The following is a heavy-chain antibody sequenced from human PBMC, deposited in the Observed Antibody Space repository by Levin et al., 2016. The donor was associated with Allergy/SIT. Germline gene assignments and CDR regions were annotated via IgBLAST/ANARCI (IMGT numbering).Heavy chain of an antibody. D-gene: IGHD2-21*01. Sequence: SETLSLTCAVYSGSFSGYYWSWIRQPPGKGLEWIGEINHSGSTNYNPSLKSRVTISVDTSKNQFSLKLSSVTAADTAVYYCARGDHEHGTPYFDYWGQGTLVTVSS. CDR3: ARGDHEHGTPYFDY. J-gene: IGHJ4*02. CDR1: SGSFSGYY. V-gene: IGHV4-34*01. CDR2: INHSGST.